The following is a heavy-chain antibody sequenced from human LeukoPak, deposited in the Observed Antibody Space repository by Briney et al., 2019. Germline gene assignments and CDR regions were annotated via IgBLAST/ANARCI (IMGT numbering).Heavy chain of an antibody. Sequence: ASVKVSCKASGYTFTSYDINWVRQATGQGLEWMGWMNPNSGNTGYARKFQGRVTMTRNTSISTAYMELSSLRSEDTAVYYCARTGPYYYDSSGYYYYLDYWGQGTQVTVSS. J-gene: IGHJ4*02. CDR1: GYTFTSYD. CDR3: ARTGPYYYDSSGYYYYLDY. V-gene: IGHV1-8*01. D-gene: IGHD3-22*01. CDR2: MNPNSGNT.